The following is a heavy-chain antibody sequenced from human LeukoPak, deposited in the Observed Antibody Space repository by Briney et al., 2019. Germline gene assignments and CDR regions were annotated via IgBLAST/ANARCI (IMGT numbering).Heavy chain of an antibody. CDR2: ISYGGSSE. J-gene: IGHJ4*02. D-gene: IGHD1-26*01. Sequence: GGSLRLSCAASGFTFSTYAMHWVRQAPGKGLEWVAVISYGGSSENYADSVKGRFTVSRDNSKSTLYLQMNSLTPDDTSVYYCSRSPGILGTNYFDYWGQGTLVTVSS. CDR3: SRSPGILGTNYFDY. V-gene: IGHV3-30*04. CDR1: GFTFSTYA.